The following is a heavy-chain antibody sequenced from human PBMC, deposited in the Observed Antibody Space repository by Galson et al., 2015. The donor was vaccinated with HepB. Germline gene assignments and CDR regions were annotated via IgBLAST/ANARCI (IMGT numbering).Heavy chain of an antibody. J-gene: IGHJ4*02. CDR2: ISSSSSTI. V-gene: IGHV3-48*02. Sequence: STFSSYSMKWVRQAPGKGLEWVSYISSSSSTIYYADSVKGRFTISRDNAKNSLYLQMNSLRDEDTAVYYCARVRRYSGSYHFDYWGQGTLVTVSS. CDR1: STFSSYS. CDR3: ARVRRYSGSYHFDY. D-gene: IGHD1-26*01.